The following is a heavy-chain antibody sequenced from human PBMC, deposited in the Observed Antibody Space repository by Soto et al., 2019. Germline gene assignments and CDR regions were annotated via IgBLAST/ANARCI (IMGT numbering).Heavy chain of an antibody. CDR1: GFDASVNF. CDR3: VRENYYYGMDV. J-gene: IGHJ6*02. Sequence: DVQLVESGGTLVQPGGSLKLSCAASGFDASVNFMTWVRQAPGKGLEWVSSINNAGTTFYADSVKGRFTISRDESKNTLFLQMNSLRVEDTAMYYCVRENYYYGMDVWGQGTAVTGSS. CDR2: INNAGTT. V-gene: IGHV3-66*01.